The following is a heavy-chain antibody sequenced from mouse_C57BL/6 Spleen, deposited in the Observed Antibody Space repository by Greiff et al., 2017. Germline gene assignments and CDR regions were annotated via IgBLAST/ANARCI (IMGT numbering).Heavy chain of an antibody. J-gene: IGHJ4*01. CDR2: IDPETGGT. Sequence: VQLQQSGAEPVRPGASVTLSCKASGYTFTDYEMHWVKQTPVHGLEWIGAIDPETGGTAYNQKFKGKAILTADKSSSTAYMELRSLTSEDSAVYYCTRPNWFYAMDYWGQGTSVTVSS. V-gene: IGHV1-15*01. D-gene: IGHD4-1*01. CDR1: GYTFTDYE. CDR3: TRPNWFYAMDY.